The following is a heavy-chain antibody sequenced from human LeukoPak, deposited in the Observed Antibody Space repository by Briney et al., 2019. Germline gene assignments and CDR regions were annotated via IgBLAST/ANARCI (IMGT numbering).Heavy chain of an antibody. D-gene: IGHD5-18*01. CDR2: ISWNSGSI. V-gene: IGHV3-9*03. J-gene: IGHJ6*03. CDR3: AKGRGYSYGYYYYYMDV. CDR1: GFTFDDYA. Sequence: GGSLRLSCAASGFTFDDYAMHWVRQAPGKGLEWVSGISWNSGSIGYADSVKGRFTISRDNAKNSLYLQMNSLRAEDMALYYCAKGRGYSYGYYYYYMDVWGKGTTVTVSS.